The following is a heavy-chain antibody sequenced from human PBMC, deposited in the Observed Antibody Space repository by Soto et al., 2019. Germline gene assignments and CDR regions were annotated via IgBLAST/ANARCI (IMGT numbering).Heavy chain of an antibody. Sequence: GGSLRLSCSASGFTFSSYAMHWVRQAPGKGLEYVSAISSNGGSTYYADSVKGRFTISRDNSKNTLYLQMSSLRAEDTAVYYCVGYCSGGSCQPSGFDPWGQGTLVTVSS. CDR2: ISSNGGST. V-gene: IGHV3-64D*08. D-gene: IGHD2-15*01. CDR3: VGYCSGGSCQPSGFDP. J-gene: IGHJ5*02. CDR1: GFTFSSYA.